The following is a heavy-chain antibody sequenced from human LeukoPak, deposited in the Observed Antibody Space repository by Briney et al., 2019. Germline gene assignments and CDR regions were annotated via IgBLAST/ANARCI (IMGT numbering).Heavy chain of an antibody. D-gene: IGHD3-22*01. J-gene: IGHJ4*02. CDR2: IRYDGTNK. Sequence: PGGSLRLSCAASGFTFSSYGMNWVRQAPGKGLEWVTFIRYDGTNKYYADSVRGRFTISRDNSKNTLYLQMNSLRAEDTAVYYCARDRGYYDSSGYLDYWGQGTLVSVSS. CDR3: ARDRGYYDSSGYLDY. CDR1: GFTFSSYG. V-gene: IGHV3-30*02.